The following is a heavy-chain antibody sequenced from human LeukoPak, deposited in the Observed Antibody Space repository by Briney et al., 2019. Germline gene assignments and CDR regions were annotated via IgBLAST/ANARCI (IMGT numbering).Heavy chain of an antibody. Sequence: ASVKVSCKASGYTFTSYGISWVRQAPGQGLEWMGWISAYNGNTNYAQKLQGRVTMTTDTSTSTAYMELSSLRSEDTAVYYCARGPYAGTSPYYFDYWGQGTLVTVSS. CDR2: ISAYNGNT. V-gene: IGHV1-18*01. CDR3: ARGPYAGTSPYYFDY. D-gene: IGHD2-2*01. CDR1: GYTFTSYG. J-gene: IGHJ4*02.